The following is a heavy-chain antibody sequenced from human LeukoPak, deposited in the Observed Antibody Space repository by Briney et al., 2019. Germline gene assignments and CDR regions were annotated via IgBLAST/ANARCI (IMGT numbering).Heavy chain of an antibody. J-gene: IGHJ4*02. Sequence: GGSLRLSCAASGFTFDDYAMHWVRQAPGKGLEWVSGISWNSGSICYADSVKGRFTISRDNAKNSLYLQMNSLRAEDTALYYCAKVGDSSGYYYIEYWGQGTLVTVSS. CDR2: ISWNSGSI. CDR3: AKVGDSSGYYYIEY. D-gene: IGHD3-22*01. V-gene: IGHV3-9*01. CDR1: GFTFDDYA.